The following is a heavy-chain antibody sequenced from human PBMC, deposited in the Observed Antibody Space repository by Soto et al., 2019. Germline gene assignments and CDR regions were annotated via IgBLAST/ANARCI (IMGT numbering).Heavy chain of an antibody. CDR3: ARDMPYGAGSLAGCDY. V-gene: IGHV4-59*01. CDR2: IYHSGTT. J-gene: IGHJ4*02. D-gene: IGHD1-26*01. CDR1: GVSITVSY. Sequence: SETLSLTCTVSGVSITVSYWSWIRQTPGKTLEWIGYIYHSGTTTYNPSLKSRVSISVDTSKNQFSLRLTSVIAADTAVYYCARDMPYGAGSLAGCDYWGQGIRVTVS.